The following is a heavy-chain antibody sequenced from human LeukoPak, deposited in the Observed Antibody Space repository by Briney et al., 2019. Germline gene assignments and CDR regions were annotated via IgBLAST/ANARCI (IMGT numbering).Heavy chain of an antibody. CDR3: AKVGNDLDY. D-gene: IGHD4-23*01. CDR1: GFTFSSYA. Sequence: GGSLRLSCAASGFTFSSYAMSWVRQAPGKGLEWVSTVTGSGSSTSYADSVKGRFTISRDNSKNTLFLQMNSLRAEDTAVYYCAKVGNDLDYWGQGTLVTVSS. CDR2: VTGSGSST. J-gene: IGHJ4*02. V-gene: IGHV3-23*01.